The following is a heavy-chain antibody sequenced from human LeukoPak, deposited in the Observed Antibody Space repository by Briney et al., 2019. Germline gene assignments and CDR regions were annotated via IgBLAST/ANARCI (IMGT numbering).Heavy chain of an antibody. Sequence: PSETLSLTWTVSGGSISSYYWSWIRQPPEKGLEWIGYIYYSGSTNYNPSLKSRVTISVDTSKNQFSLKLSSVTAADTAVYYCARERATVTTEYFDYWGQGTLVTVSS. V-gene: IGHV4-59*01. CDR1: GGSISSYY. D-gene: IGHD4-11*01. CDR3: ARERATVTTEYFDY. CDR2: IYYSGST. J-gene: IGHJ4*02.